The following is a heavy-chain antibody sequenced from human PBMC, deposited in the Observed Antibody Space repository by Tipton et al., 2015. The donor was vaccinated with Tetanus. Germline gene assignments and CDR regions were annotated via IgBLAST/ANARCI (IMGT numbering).Heavy chain of an antibody. CDR1: GDSISSSEYY. CDR3: TRHVVEAVPRWFDP. V-gene: IGHV4-39*01. CDR2: VYYDGSA. J-gene: IGHJ5*02. Sequence: GLVKPSDTLSLTCTVSGDSISSSEYYWGWIRQPPGEGLEWIASVYYDGSAYTNPSLKSRIAISIDTSGSQFSLKVHSVTAADTAFYYCTRHVVEAVPRWFDPWGQGTLVTVSS. D-gene: IGHD2-2*01.